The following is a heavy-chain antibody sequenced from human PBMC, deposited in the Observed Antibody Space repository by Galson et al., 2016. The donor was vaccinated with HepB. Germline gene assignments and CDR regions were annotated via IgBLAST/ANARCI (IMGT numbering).Heavy chain of an antibody. CDR2: ISPYNGNI. Sequence: SVKVSCKASGYTFTTYGINWVRQAPGQGLEWMGWISPYNGNIYYAQNLQSRVTMTTDTSTTTAYMELRSLRSDYTAVYYCARDRSGTYSSHAFDIWGQGTRVPVSS. CDR3: ARDRSGTYSSHAFDI. V-gene: IGHV1-18*01. CDR1: GYTFTTYG. J-gene: IGHJ4*02. D-gene: IGHD1-26*01.